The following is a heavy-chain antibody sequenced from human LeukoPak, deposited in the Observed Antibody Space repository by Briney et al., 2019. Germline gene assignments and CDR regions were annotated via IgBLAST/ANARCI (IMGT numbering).Heavy chain of an antibody. CDR2: INPGDSDT. CDR1: GYSFTSSW. CDR3: ARQPGAGWFDP. V-gene: IGHV5-51*01. J-gene: IGHJ5*02. D-gene: IGHD3-10*01. Sequence: GESLKISCQASGYSFTSSWIGWARPMPGKGLEWMAIINPGDSDTRYSPSFQGQVTISADKSISTVYLQWGSLKASDTAMYYCARQPGAGWFDPWGQGTLVTVSS.